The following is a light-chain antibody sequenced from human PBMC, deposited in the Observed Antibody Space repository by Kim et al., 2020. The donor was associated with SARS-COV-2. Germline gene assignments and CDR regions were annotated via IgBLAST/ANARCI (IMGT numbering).Light chain of an antibody. J-gene: IGKJ2*01. CDR2: GAS. V-gene: IGKV3-20*01. Sequence: LSLSPGERATLSCRASQSVNSNYLAWYQQRPGQAPRLLIYGASSRATGIPDRISGSGSGTDFTLTISRLEPEDFAVYYCQQYGTSPTSFGQGTKLEI. CDR1: QSVNSNY. CDR3: QQYGTSPTS.